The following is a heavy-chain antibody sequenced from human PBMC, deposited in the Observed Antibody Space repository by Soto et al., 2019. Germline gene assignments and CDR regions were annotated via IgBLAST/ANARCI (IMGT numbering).Heavy chain of an antibody. V-gene: IGHV1-69*13. CDR2: IIPIFGTA. D-gene: IGHD3-3*01. CDR3: ASSYDFWSGYYTYFDY. CDR1: GGTFISYA. Sequence: SVEVSFKGSGGTFISYAISWVRQAPGQGLEWMGGIIPIFGTANYAQKFQGRVTITADESTSTAYMELSSLRSEDTAVYYCASSYDFWSGYYTYFDYWGQGTLVTVSS. J-gene: IGHJ4*02.